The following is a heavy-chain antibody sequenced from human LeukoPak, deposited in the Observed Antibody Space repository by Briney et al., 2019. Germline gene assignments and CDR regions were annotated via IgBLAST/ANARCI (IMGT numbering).Heavy chain of an antibody. J-gene: IGHJ4*02. V-gene: IGHV3-23*01. CDR1: GFTFSSYA. CDR3: AQKPGPNNPPGGY. CDR2: ISGSGGAA. D-gene: IGHD1-14*01. Sequence: PGGSLRLSCAASGFTFSSYAMSWVRQAPGKGLEWVSAISGSGGAAYYADSVKGRFTISRDNSKNTLYLQMNSLRAGDTAVYYCAQKPGPNNPPGGYWGQGTLVTVSS.